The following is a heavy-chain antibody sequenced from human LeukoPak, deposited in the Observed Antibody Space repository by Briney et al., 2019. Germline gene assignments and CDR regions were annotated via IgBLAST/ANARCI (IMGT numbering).Heavy chain of an antibody. D-gene: IGHD2-2*01. Sequence: GASVKVSCKASGYTFTGYYMHWVRQAPGQGLEWMGWINPNSGGTNYAQKFQGWVTMTRDTSISTAYMELSRLRSDDTAVYYCALPNLVVSKSYYYYYMDVWGKGTTVTVSS. J-gene: IGHJ6*03. CDR1: GYTFTGYY. CDR3: ALPNLVVSKSYYYYYMDV. CDR2: INPNSGGT. V-gene: IGHV1-2*04.